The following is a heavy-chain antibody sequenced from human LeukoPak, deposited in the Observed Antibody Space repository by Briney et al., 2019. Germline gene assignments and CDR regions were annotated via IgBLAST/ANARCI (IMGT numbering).Heavy chain of an antibody. Sequence: GGSLRLSCTASGFTFSAYAMMWVRQAPGKGPEWVSAIRGGGGGAFYADSVRGRFTISRDNSKYTLFLQMNSLRAEDTAVYYCARDPNGVYIGAFDMWGPGTMVTVSS. CDR2: IRGGGGGA. CDR1: GFTFSAYA. V-gene: IGHV3-23*01. J-gene: IGHJ3*02. CDR3: ARDPNGVYIGAFDM. D-gene: IGHD4-17*01.